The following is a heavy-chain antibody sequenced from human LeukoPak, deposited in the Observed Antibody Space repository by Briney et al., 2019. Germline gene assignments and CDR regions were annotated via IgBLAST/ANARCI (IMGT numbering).Heavy chain of an antibody. V-gene: IGHV4-34*01. Sequence: SETLSLTCTVSGGSISSYYWSWIRQPPGKGLEWIGEINHSGSTNYNPSLKSRVTISVDTSKNQFSLKLSSVTAADTAVYYCARGHSYLPYNWFDPWGQGTLVTVSS. CDR2: INHSGST. CDR3: ARGHSYLPYNWFDP. CDR1: GGSISSYY. J-gene: IGHJ5*02. D-gene: IGHD5-18*01.